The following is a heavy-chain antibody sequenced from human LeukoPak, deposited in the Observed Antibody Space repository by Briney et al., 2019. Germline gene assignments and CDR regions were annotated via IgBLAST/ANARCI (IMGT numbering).Heavy chain of an antibody. CDR3: ARDIVTTITGEY. V-gene: IGHV1-2*02. J-gene: IGHJ4*02. D-gene: IGHD5-12*01. CDR2: INPNTGGT. Sequence: GASVKVSCKTSGYIFTGYYIHWVRQAPGQGLEWMGWINPNTGGTNYGQNFQGRVTITRDTCISTAYMELSRLTSDDTAVYYCARDIVTTITGEYWGQGTLVTVSP. CDR1: GYIFTGYY.